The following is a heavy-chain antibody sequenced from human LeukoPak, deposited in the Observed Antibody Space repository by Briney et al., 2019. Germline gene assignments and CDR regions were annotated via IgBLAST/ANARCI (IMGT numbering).Heavy chain of an antibody. D-gene: IGHD6-19*01. V-gene: IGHV1-69*13. CDR1: GGTFSSYA. CDR2: IIPIFGTA. J-gene: IGHJ2*01. CDR3: ARDGGIAVAGTKTRYFDL. Sequence: SVKVSCKASGGTFSSYAISWVRQAPGQGLEWMGEIIPIFGTANYAQKFQGRVTITADESTSTAYMELSSLRSEDTAVYYCARDGGIAVAGTKTRYFDLWGRGTLVTVSS.